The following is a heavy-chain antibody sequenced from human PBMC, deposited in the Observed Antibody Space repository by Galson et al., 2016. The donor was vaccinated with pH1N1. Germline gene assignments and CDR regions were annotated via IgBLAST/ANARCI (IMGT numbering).Heavy chain of an antibody. Sequence: SVKVSCKASGGTFSNYAISWVRQAPGQGLEWMGGINPIFRTANYAQKFQGRVTITTDEYTSTAYMELSSLRSEDTAVYYCAGVKNFYGSSGYYYVFDYWGQGTLVTVSS. CDR3: AGVKNFYGSSGYYYVFDY. D-gene: IGHD3-22*01. CDR2: INPIFRTA. V-gene: IGHV1-69*05. CDR1: GGTFSNYA. J-gene: IGHJ4*02.